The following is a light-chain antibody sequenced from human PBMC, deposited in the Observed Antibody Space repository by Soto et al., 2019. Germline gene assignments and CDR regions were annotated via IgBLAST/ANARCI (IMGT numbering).Light chain of an antibody. V-gene: IGKV1-5*03. CDR2: WAS. J-gene: IGKJ4*01. Sequence: DIQMTQSPSTLSASVGDRVTSTCRASQSISSWLAWYQQKPGKAPKLLIYWASTRESGVPDRFSGSGSGTDFALTITSLQAEDFATYYCQQLRMYPSTFGGGTKVDIK. CDR1: QSISSW. CDR3: QQLRMYPST.